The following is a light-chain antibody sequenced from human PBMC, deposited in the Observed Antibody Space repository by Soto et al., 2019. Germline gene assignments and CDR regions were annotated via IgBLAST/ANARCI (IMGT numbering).Light chain of an antibody. CDR3: SSYAGSSNV. J-gene: IGLJ1*01. CDR2: EVS. Sequence: QSVLTQPASVSGSPGQSITISCTGTSSDVGGYNYVSWYQQHPGKAPKLMISEVSNRPSGVSNRFSGSKSGNTASLTVSGLQAEDEADYYCSSYAGSSNVFGTGTKLTVL. CDR1: SSDVGGYNY. V-gene: IGLV2-14*01.